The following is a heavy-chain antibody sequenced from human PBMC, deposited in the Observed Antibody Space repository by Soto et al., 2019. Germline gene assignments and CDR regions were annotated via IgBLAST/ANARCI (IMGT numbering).Heavy chain of an antibody. CDR1: GFTFSSYG. Sequence: SLRLSCAASGFTFSSYGMHWVRQAPGKGLEWVAVIWYDGSNKYYADSVKGRFTISRDNSKNTLYLQMNSLRAEDTAVYYCARDFVAAELPYYYYYGMDVWGQGTTVTVSS. V-gene: IGHV3-33*01. CDR3: ARDFVAAELPYYYYYGMDV. J-gene: IGHJ6*02. D-gene: IGHD1-7*01. CDR2: IWYDGSNK.